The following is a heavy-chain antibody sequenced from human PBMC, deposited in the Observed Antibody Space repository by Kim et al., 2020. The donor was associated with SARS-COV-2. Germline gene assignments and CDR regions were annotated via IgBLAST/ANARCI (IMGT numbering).Heavy chain of an antibody. CDR1: GYTFTSYA. J-gene: IGHJ4*02. Sequence: ASVKVSCKASGYTFTSYAMHWVRQAPGQRLEWMGWINAGNGNTKYSQKFQGRVTITRDTSASTAYMELSSLRSEDTAVYYCASLALWFGEVEYFDYWGQGTLVTVSS. CDR3: ASLALWFGEVEYFDY. D-gene: IGHD3-10*01. V-gene: IGHV1-3*01. CDR2: INAGNGNT.